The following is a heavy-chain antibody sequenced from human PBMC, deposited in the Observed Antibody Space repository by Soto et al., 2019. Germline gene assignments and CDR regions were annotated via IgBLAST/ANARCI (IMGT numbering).Heavy chain of an antibody. CDR3: ARAPGDLAYYFDY. D-gene: IGHD7-27*01. J-gene: IGHJ4*02. Sequence: PSETLSVTGAVSAYSISSGYSWGCIRQSPGKGLEWIGSIYHSGSTYYNPSLKSRVTISLDTSKNQVSLKMSSVTAADTAVYYCARAPGDLAYYFDYWGQGIPVTVSS. CDR1: AYSISSGYS. V-gene: IGHV4-38-2*01. CDR2: IYHSGST.